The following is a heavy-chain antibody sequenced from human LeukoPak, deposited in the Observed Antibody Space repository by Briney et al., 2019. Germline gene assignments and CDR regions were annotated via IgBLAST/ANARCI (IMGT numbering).Heavy chain of an antibody. CDR1: RYTFTSYG. V-gene: IGHV1-18*01. J-gene: IGHJ4*02. Sequence: ASVKVSSKASRYTFTSYGISWVRQAPGQGLEWLGWISAYNGNTNYAQKLQGRVTMTTDTSTSTAYMELRSLRSDDTAVYYCASEGVITPFDYWGQGTLVTVCS. CDR2: ISAYNGNT. D-gene: IGHD3-22*01. CDR3: ASEGVITPFDY.